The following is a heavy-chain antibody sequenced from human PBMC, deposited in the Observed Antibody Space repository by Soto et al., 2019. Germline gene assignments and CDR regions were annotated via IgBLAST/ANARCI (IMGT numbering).Heavy chain of an antibody. D-gene: IGHD3-22*01. CDR1: GGSISSGGYY. Sequence: QVQLQESGPGLVKPSQTLSLTCTVSGGSISSGGYYWSWIRQHPGKGLEWIGYIYYSGSTFYNPSLKSRVTISVDTSKNQFSLKLSSVTAADTAVYYCARWALHYYDSSVSDAFDIWGQGTMVTVSS. J-gene: IGHJ3*02. CDR3: ARWALHYYDSSVSDAFDI. CDR2: IYYSGST. V-gene: IGHV4-31*03.